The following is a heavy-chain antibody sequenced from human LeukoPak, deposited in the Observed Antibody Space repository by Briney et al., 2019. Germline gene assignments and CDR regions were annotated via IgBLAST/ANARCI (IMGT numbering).Heavy chain of an antibody. D-gene: IGHD2-8*01. CDR2: ISAYNGNT. V-gene: IGHV1-18*01. CDR1: GYTLTSYG. CDR3: ARSEMVETPPDY. Sequence: APVKVSCKASGYTLTSYGISWVRQAPGQGLEWMGWISAYNGNTNYAQKLQGRVTMTTDTSTSTAYMELRSLRSDDTAVYYCARSEMVETPPDYWGQGTLVTVSS. J-gene: IGHJ4*02.